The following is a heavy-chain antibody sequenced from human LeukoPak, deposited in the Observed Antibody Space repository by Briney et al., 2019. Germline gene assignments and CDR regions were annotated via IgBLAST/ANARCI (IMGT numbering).Heavy chain of an antibody. J-gene: IGHJ4*02. CDR2: ISSSSSYI. V-gene: IGHV3-21*01. CDR3: AREGDYGDYVRSFDY. Sequence: PGGSLRLSCAASGFTFSSYSMNWVRQAPGKGLEWVSSISSSSSYIHYADSVKGRFTISRDNAKNSLYLQMNSLRAEDTAVYYCAREGDYGDYVRSFDYWGQGTLVTVSS. D-gene: IGHD4-17*01. CDR1: GFTFSSYS.